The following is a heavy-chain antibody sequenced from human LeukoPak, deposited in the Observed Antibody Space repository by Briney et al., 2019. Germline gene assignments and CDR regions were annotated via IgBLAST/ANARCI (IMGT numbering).Heavy chain of an antibody. CDR1: GFTFSNAW. Sequence: PGGSLRLSCAASGFTFSNAWMSWVRQAPGKGLEWVSAISGSGGSTYYADSVKGRFTISRDNSKNTLYLQMNSLRAEDTAVYYCAKSRSIYDSSGSTFDYWGQGTLVTVSS. CDR2: ISGSGGST. V-gene: IGHV3-23*01. CDR3: AKSRSIYDSSGSTFDY. J-gene: IGHJ4*02. D-gene: IGHD3-22*01.